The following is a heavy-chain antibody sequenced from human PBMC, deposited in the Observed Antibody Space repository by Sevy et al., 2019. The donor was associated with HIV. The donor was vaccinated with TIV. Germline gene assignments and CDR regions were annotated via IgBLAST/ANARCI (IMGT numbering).Heavy chain of an antibody. CDR3: ARGSSGSQPFDY. Sequence: ASVKVSCEASGYTFTKYYMHWVRQAPGQGLEWMGIINPNDGGTTYAQKLQGRVTMTRDTSTTTVYMELTSLRSEDTAVYSCARGSSGSQPFDYWGQGTLVTVSS. CDR2: INPNDGGT. D-gene: IGHD5-12*01. CDR1: GYTFTKYY. J-gene: IGHJ4*02. V-gene: IGHV1-46*01.